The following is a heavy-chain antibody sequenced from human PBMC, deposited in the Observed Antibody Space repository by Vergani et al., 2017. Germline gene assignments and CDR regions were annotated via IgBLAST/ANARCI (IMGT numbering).Heavy chain of an antibody. CDR3: AADTAAANAFDI. Sequence: QMQLVQSGPEVKKPGTSVKVSCKASGFTFTSSAVQWVRQARGQRIEWIGWIVVGSGNSNYAQKFQERVTITRDMSTSTAYMELSSLRSEDTAVYYCAADTAAANAFDIWGQGTMVTVSS. CDR1: GFTFTSSA. CDR2: IVVGSGNS. V-gene: IGHV1-58*01. D-gene: IGHD2-2*01. J-gene: IGHJ3*02.